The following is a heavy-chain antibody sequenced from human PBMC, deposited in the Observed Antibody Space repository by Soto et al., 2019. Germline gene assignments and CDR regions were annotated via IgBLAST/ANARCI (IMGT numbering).Heavy chain of an antibody. D-gene: IGHD3-3*01. CDR2: ISYDGSNK. CDR1: GFTFSSYG. V-gene: IGHV3-30*18. CDR3: AKDKEANYDFWSGYPDY. J-gene: IGHJ4*02. Sequence: QVQLVESGGGVVQPGRSLRLSCAASGFTFSSYGMHWVRQAPGKGLEWVAVISYDGSNKYYADSVKGRFTISRDNSKNTLYLQMHSLRAEDTAVYYCAKDKEANYDFWSGYPDYWGQGTLVTVSS.